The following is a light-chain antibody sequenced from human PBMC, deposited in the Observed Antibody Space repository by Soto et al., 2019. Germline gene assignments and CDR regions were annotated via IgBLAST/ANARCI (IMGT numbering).Light chain of an antibody. J-gene: IGKJ3*01. V-gene: IGKV2-28*01. CDR1: QSLLHSNGYNY. CDR2: LGS. CDR3: MQALQTRLT. Sequence: DIVMTQSPLSLPVTPGEPASISCRSSQSLLHSNGYNYLDWYLQKPGQSPQLLIYLGSNRASGVPDRFSGSGSGTDFTLKISRVEAEDVGLYYCMQALQTRLTFGPGTKVDIK.